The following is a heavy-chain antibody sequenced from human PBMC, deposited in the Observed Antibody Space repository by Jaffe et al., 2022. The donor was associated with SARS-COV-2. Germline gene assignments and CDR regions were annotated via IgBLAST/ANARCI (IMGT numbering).Heavy chain of an antibody. CDR1: GFTFDDYA. CDR2: IGWKSGSI. CDR3: AKEKLPYSSGDDAFDI. J-gene: IGHJ3*02. V-gene: IGHV3-9*01. Sequence: EVQLVESGGGLVQPGRSLRLSCAASGFTFDDYAMHWVRQAPGKGLEWVSGIGWKSGSIGYADSVKGRFTISRDNAKNSLYLQMNSLRAEDTALYYCAKEKLPYSSGDDAFDIWGQGTMVTVSS. D-gene: IGHD6-19*01.